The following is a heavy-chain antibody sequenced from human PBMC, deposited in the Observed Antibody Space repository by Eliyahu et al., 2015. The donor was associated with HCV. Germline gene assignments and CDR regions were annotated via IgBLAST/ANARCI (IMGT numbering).Heavy chain of an antibody. V-gene: IGHV3-9*01. J-gene: IGHJ4*02. CDR2: INWSSDXT. CDR1: GFTFHXYA. CDR3: AKGAPDLAYSGSHCDY. D-gene: IGHD1-26*01. Sequence: EVQLVESGGGLVQPGRPLRLSCAAXGFTFHXYAXHWVRQAPGKGLXWVSXINWSSDXTRYADSVKGRFTISRDNAKNSLYLQMNSLRPEDTAFYYCAKGAPDLAYSGSHCDYWGQGILVTVSA.